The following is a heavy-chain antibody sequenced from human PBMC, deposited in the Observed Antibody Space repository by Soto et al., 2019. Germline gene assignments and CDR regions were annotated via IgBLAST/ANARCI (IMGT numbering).Heavy chain of an antibody. CDR2: MNPNSGNT. J-gene: IGHJ4*02. CDR1: GYTFTSYD. Sequence: ASVKVSCKASGYTFTSYDINWVRQATGQGLEWMGWMNPNSGNTGYAQKFQGRVTMTRNASISTAYMELSSLRSEDTAVYYCARRPTYYDILTGYYNVYYFDYWGQG. CDR3: ARRPTYYDILTGYYNVYYFDY. V-gene: IGHV1-8*01. D-gene: IGHD3-9*01.